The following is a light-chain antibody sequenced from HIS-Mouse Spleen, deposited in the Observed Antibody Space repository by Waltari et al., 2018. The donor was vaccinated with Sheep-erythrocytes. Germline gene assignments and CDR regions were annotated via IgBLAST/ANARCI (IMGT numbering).Light chain of an antibody. Sequence: PSTLSASVGDRVTITCRASPSISSWLAWYQQKPGKAPKLLIYKASSLESGVPSRFSGSGSGTEFTLTISSLQPDDFATYYCQQYNSYPLTFGGGTKVEIK. CDR3: QQYNSYPLT. J-gene: IGKJ4*01. CDR2: KAS. V-gene: IGKV1-5*03. CDR1: PSISSW.